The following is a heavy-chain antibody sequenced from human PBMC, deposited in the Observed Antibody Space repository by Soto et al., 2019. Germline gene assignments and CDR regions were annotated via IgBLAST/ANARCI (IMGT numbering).Heavy chain of an antibody. CDR1: GFTFSSYA. J-gene: IGHJ5*02. Sequence: GGSLRLSCAASGFTFSSYAMSWVRQAPGKGLEWVSAISGSGGSTYYADSVKGRSTISRDNSKNTLYLQMNSLRAEDTAVYYCAKDQGVVVPAAMAWFDPWGQGTLVTVSS. D-gene: IGHD2-2*01. CDR2: ISGSGGST. CDR3: AKDQGVVVPAAMAWFDP. V-gene: IGHV3-23*01.